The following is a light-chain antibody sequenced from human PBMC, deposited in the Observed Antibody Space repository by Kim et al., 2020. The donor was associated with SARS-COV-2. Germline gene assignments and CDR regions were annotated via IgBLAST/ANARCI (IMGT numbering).Light chain of an antibody. Sequence: SSELTQDPAVSVALGQTIRITCQGDSPRNYYASWYQQKPGQAPVVVFYGKNNRPSGIPDRSSGSSSGNTASLTNTGAQAEDEADYYCNSRDSSGNHPWVF. CDR1: SPRNYY. CDR2: GKN. J-gene: IGLJ3*02. CDR3: NSRDSSGNHPWV. V-gene: IGLV3-19*01.